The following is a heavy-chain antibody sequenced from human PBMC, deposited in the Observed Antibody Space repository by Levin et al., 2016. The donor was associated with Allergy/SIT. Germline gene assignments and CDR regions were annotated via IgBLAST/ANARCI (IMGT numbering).Heavy chain of an antibody. Sequence: SETLSLTCTVSGGSISSSSYYWGWIRQPPGKGLEWIGSIYYSGSTYYNPSLKSRVTISVDTSKNQFSLKLSSVTAADTAVYYCARNYLEWLNWFDPWGQGTLVTVSS. J-gene: IGHJ5*02. CDR1: GGSISSSSYY. D-gene: IGHD3-3*01. CDR2: IYYSGST. V-gene: IGHV4-39*01. CDR3: ARNYLEWLNWFDP.